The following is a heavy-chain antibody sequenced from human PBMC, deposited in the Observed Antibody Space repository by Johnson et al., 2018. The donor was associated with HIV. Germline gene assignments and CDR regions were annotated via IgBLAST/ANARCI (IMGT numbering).Heavy chain of an antibody. J-gene: IGHJ3*02. V-gene: IGHV3-7*03. Sequence: KGLEWVANMKQDGSATYYVDSVKGRFTISRDNAKNSLYLQMNSLRAEDTAVYYCAREDPPGLLRSWDGAFDIWGQGTMVTVSS. D-gene: IGHD6-13*01. CDR3: AREDPPGLLRSWDGAFDI. CDR2: MKQDGSAT.